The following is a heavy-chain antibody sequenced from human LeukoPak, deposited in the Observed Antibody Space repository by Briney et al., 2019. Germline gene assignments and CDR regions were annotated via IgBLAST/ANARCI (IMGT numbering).Heavy chain of an antibody. CDR3: ARGPAGLHPYCSGGSCPHYFDY. CDR2: ISDYNGNT. V-gene: IGHV1-18*01. J-gene: IGHJ4*02. D-gene: IGHD2-15*01. CDR1: GYTFTSYD. Sequence: ASVKVSCKASGYTFTSYDINWVRQATGQGLEWMGWISDYNGNTNYAQKFQGRVTVTTDTSTSTAYMELRSLRSDDTAVYYCARGPAGLHPYCSGGSCPHYFDYWGQGTLVTVSS.